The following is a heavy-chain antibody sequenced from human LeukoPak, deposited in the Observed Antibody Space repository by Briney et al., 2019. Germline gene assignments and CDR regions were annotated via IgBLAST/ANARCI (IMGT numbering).Heavy chain of an antibody. CDR2: INHSGST. J-gene: IGHJ4*02. CDR1: GGSFSGYY. Sequence: SETLSLTCAVYGGSFSGYYWGWIRQPPGKGLEWIGEINHSGSTNYNPSLKSRVTISVDTSKNQFSLKLSSVTAADTAVYYCALRDGYTANDYWGQGTLVTVSS. D-gene: IGHD5-24*01. V-gene: IGHV4-34*01. CDR3: ALRDGYTANDY.